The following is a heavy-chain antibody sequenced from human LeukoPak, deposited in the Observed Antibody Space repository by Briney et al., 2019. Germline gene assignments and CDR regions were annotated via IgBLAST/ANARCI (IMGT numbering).Heavy chain of an antibody. CDR3: ASSQGGIYYYYYMDV. J-gene: IGHJ6*03. CDR2: ISYDGSNK. D-gene: IGHD1-26*01. CDR1: GFTFSSYA. V-gene: IGHV3-30-3*01. Sequence: GRSLRLSCAASGFTFSSYAMHWVRQAPGKGLEWVAVISYDGSNKYYADSVKGRFTISRDNSKNTLYLQMNSLRAEDTAVYYCASSQGGIYYYYYMDVWGKGTTVTVSS.